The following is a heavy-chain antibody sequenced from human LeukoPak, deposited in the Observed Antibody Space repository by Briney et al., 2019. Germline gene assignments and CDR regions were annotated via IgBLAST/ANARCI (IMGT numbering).Heavy chain of an antibody. CDR2: MNPNSGNT. V-gene: IGHV1-8*01. Sequence: GASVKVSCKASGYTFTSYDINWVRQATGQGLEWMGWMNPNSGNTGYAQKFQGRVTMTRNTSISTAYMELSSLRSGDTAVYFCARERDDDPFDIWGQGTLVIVSS. CDR3: ARERDDDPFDI. D-gene: IGHD1-1*01. J-gene: IGHJ3*02. CDR1: GYTFTSYD.